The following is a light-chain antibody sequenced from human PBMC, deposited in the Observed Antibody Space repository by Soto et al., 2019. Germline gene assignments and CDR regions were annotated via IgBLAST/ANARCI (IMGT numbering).Light chain of an antibody. V-gene: IGLV1-40*01. CDR3: QSYDSSLSVVV. CDR2: GDS. Sequence: QSVLTQPPSVSGAPGQRVTISCTGSSSNIGAGYDVHWYQQLPGTAPKLLIYGDSNRPSGVPDRLSGSKSGTSASLAITGLQAEDEADYYCQSYDSSLSVVVFGGGTKVTVL. J-gene: IGLJ3*02. CDR1: SSNIGAGYD.